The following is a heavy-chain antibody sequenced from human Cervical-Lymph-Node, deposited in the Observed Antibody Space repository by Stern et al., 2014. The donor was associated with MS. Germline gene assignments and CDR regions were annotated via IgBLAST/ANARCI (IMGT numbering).Heavy chain of an antibody. CDR3: ARDPHDYGDRFDY. Sequence: QDQLVQSGSELKKPGASVKVSCEASGYTFTSFAINWVRQAPGQGLEWMGWINSNTGNPTYAQGFTGRFVFSLDTSVSTAYLQISSLKAEDTAVYYCARDPHDYGDRFDYWGQGTLVTVSS. D-gene: IGHD4-17*01. V-gene: IGHV7-4-1*02. J-gene: IGHJ4*02. CDR1: GYTFTSFA. CDR2: INSNTGNP.